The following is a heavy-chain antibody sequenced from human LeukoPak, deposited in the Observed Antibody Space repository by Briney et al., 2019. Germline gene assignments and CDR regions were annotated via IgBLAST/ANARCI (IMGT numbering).Heavy chain of an antibody. CDR3: ARSDSALFGY. D-gene: IGHD3/OR15-3a*01. J-gene: IGHJ4*02. Sequence: GGSLRLSCAASGFTFSNYGMHWVRQAPGKGLEWVAIIPYDGSNKFYADSVKGRFTISRDNSKNTLYLQMNSLRAEDTAVYYCARSDSALFGYWGQGTLVTVSS. CDR1: GFTFSNYG. CDR2: IPYDGSNK. V-gene: IGHV3-30*03.